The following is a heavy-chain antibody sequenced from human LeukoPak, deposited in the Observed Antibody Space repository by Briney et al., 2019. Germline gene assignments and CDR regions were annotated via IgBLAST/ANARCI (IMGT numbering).Heavy chain of an antibody. CDR3: VGSGRTMGLKPFDY. CDR1: GYTFINYG. V-gene: IGHV1-2*02. J-gene: IGHJ4*02. D-gene: IGHD3-10*01. Sequence: ASVKVSCKAAGYTFINYGISWVRQAPGQGLEWMGWINPNSGGTNYAQKFQGRVTMTRDTSISTAYMELSRLRSDDTAVYYCVGSGRTMGLKPFDYWGQGTLVTVSS. CDR2: INPNSGGT.